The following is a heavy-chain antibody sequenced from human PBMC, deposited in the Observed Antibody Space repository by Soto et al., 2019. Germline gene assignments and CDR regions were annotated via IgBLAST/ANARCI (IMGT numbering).Heavy chain of an antibody. CDR2: INPSGGST. Sequence: GASVKVSCKASGYTFTSYYMHWVRQAPGQGLEWMGIINPSGGSTSYAQKFQGRVTMTRDTSTSTVYMELSSLRSEDTAVYYCARAPPYDFWSGYPRPHFDYWGQGTLVTVSS. V-gene: IGHV1-46*03. D-gene: IGHD3-3*01. CDR3: ARAPPYDFWSGYPRPHFDY. CDR1: GYTFTSYY. J-gene: IGHJ4*02.